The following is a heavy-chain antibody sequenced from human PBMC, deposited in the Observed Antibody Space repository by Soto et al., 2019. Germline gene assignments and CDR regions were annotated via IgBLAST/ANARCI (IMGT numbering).Heavy chain of an antibody. CDR1: GGTFSSYT. CDR3: ARGALTTLAYYYGMDV. J-gene: IGHJ6*02. V-gene: IGHV1-69*13. Sequence: GASVKVSCKASGGTFSSYTMSWVRQAPGQGLEWMGGIIPIFGTTTYAHKFRGRVTITADESTSTVYMELSSLRGEDTAVYYCARGALTTLAYYYGMDVWGQGTTVTVSS. D-gene: IGHD4-4*01. CDR2: IIPIFGTT.